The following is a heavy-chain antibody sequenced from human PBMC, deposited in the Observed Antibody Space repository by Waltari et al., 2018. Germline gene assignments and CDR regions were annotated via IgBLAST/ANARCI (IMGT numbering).Heavy chain of an antibody. Sequence: QVQLVQSGAEVKKPGASVKVSCKASGYTFTGFYMHWVRQAPGPGLEWRGGINPNGGGTNYARKFQGRVTMTRDTSISTAYMELSRLRSDDTAVYYCARHFLPAGGTTLVSQNDYWGQGTLVTVSS. J-gene: IGHJ4*02. CDR2: INPNGGGT. CDR1: GYTFTGFY. V-gene: IGHV1-2*02. CDR3: ARHFLPAGGTTLVSQNDY. D-gene: IGHD6-13*01.